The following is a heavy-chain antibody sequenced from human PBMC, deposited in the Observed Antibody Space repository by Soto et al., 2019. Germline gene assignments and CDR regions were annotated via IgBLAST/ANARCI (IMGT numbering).Heavy chain of an antibody. CDR3: ARDTWAGGGSLPFDY. D-gene: IGHD2-15*01. CDR2: ISSSGSII. V-gene: IGHV3-11*01. Sequence: QVQLVVSGGGLVKPGGSLRISCAASGFTFSDYYISWIRQAPGKGLEWVSYISSSGSIIYYADSVKGRFTISRDNAKNSLYLQMNSLRAEDTAVYYCARDTWAGGGSLPFDYWGQGTLVTVSS. J-gene: IGHJ4*02. CDR1: GFTFSDYY.